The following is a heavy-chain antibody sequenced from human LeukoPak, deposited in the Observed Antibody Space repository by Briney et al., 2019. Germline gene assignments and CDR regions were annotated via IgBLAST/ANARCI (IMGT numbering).Heavy chain of an antibody. CDR3: AKEPRHCDADCFPLLDS. CDR2: ISGSGGST. Sequence: PGGSLRLSCAASGFTFSSYSMSWVRQAPGKGLEWVSLISGSGGSTYYADSVKGRFTISRDNSKNTLYLQMNSLRAEDTAVFFCAKEPRHCDADCFPLLDSWGQGTLVTVSS. D-gene: IGHD2-21*02. J-gene: IGHJ4*02. V-gene: IGHV3-23*01. CDR1: GFTFSSYS.